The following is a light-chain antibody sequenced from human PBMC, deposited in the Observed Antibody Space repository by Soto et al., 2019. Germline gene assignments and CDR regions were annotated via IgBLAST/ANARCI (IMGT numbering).Light chain of an antibody. CDR3: SSYTSSSTYV. CDR2: DVS. Sequence: QSALTQPASVSGAPGQSIAISCTGTSSDVGGYNYVSWYQHHPGKAPKIMVYDVSNRPSGVSNRFSGSKSGNTSSLTISGRQAEDEADYYCSSYTSSSTYVFGTGTKLTVL. J-gene: IGLJ1*01. CDR1: SSDVGGYNY. V-gene: IGLV2-14*03.